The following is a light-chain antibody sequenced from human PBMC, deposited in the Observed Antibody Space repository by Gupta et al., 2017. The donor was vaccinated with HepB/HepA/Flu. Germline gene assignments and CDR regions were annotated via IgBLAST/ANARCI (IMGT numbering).Light chain of an antibody. Sequence: IVLTQSPDFQSVTPKEKVTITCRASQNIGSSLHWYQQKPDQSPKLLIKYSSQSISGVPSRFSGSGSGTDFTLTIKGLEAEDVAAYYCYQSRSLPRTFGQGTKVEIK. CDR1: QNIGSS. J-gene: IGKJ1*01. CDR2: YSS. V-gene: IGKV6D-21*02. CDR3: YQSRSLPRT.